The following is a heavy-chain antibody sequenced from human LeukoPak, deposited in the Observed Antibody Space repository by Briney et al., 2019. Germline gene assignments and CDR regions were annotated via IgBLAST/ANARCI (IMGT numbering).Heavy chain of an antibody. V-gene: IGHV4-34*01. CDR1: GGSFSGYY. J-gene: IGHJ5*02. D-gene: IGHD5-18*01. Sequence: SETLSLTCAVYGGSFSGYYWSWIRQPPGKGLEWIGEINHSGSTNYNPSLKSRVTISVDTSKNQFSLKLSSVTAADTAVYYCARKGYSYVDNWFDPWGQGTLVTVSS. CDR3: ARKGYSYVDNWFDP. CDR2: INHSGST.